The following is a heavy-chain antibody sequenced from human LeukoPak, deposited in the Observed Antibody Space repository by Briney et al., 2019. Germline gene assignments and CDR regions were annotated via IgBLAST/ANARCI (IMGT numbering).Heavy chain of an antibody. CDR2: ISYDGSNK. Sequence: GGSLRLSCAASGFTFSSYAMHWVRQAPGKGLEWVAVISYDGSNKYYADSVKGRFTISRDNSKNTLYLQMNSLRAEDTAVYYCAKDPDRAVDYWGQGTLVTVSS. CDR1: GFTFSSYA. V-gene: IGHV3-30-3*01. CDR3: AKDPDRAVDY. J-gene: IGHJ4*02.